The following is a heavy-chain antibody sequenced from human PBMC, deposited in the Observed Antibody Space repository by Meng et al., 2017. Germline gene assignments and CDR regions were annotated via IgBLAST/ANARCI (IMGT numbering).Heavy chain of an antibody. CDR1: GRSISTRSSY. CDR2: IYYSGST. D-gene: IGHD3-22*01. Sequence: RLPVCGPGLCKPSDTRVPPCNVAGRSISTRSSYWGWIRQPPAKGLEWIGRIYYSGSTYYNPSLKSRVTISVDTSKNQFSLKLSSVTAADTAVYYCARICYDSSGYSPYNWFDPWGQGTLVTVSS. J-gene: IGHJ5*02. CDR3: ARICYDSSGYSPYNWFDP. V-gene: IGHV4-39*07.